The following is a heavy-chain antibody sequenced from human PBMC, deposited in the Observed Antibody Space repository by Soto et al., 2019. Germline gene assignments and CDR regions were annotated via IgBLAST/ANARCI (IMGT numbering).Heavy chain of an antibody. CDR1: GFTVSSNY. CDR3: ASRAYDFWSNYYYYMDV. CDR2: IYSGGST. D-gene: IGHD3-3*01. V-gene: IGHV3-53*04. J-gene: IGHJ6*03. Sequence: GGSLRLSCAASGFTVSSNYMSWVRQAPGKGLERVSVIYSGGSTYYADSVKGRFTISSHNSKNTLYLQMNSLRAEDTAVYYCASRAYDFWSNYYYYMDVWGKGTTVTVSS.